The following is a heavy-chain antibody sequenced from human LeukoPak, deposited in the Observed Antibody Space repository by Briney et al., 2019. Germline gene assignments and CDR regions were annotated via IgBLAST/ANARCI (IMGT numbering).Heavy chain of an antibody. CDR3: ARAYCVGDCTVLHIYFDN. CDR1: GYSITSGYY. D-gene: IGHD2-21*02. CDR2: IYHSGST. J-gene: IGHJ4*02. Sequence: SETLSLTCTVSGYSITSGYYWGWIRQPPGKGLEWIGNIYHSGSTYYNPSLKSRVTISVDTSKNQFSLKLRSVMAADTAVYYCARAYCVGDCTVLHIYFDNWGQGTLVTVSS. V-gene: IGHV4-38-2*02.